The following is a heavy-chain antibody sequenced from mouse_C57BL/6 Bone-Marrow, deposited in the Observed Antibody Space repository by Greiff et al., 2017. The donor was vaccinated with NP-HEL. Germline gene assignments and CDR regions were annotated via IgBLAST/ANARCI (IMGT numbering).Heavy chain of an antibody. J-gene: IGHJ1*03. D-gene: IGHD2-1*01. CDR3: AGFLYYGNYGGYFDV. CDR2: INPNNGGT. V-gene: IGHV1-26*01. CDR1: GYTFTDYY. Sequence: VQLQQSGPELVKPGASVKISCKASGYTFTDYYMNWVKQSHGKSLEWIGDINPNNGGTSYNQKFKGKATLTADKSSSTAYMELRSLTSEDSAVYYCAGFLYYGNYGGYFDVWGTGATVTASS.